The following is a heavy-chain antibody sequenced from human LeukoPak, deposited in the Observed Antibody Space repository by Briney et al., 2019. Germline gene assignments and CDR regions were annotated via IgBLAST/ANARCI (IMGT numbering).Heavy chain of an antibody. CDR1: GYTFTSYA. D-gene: IGHD6-19*01. V-gene: IGHV1-3*01. CDR2: INAGNGNT. Sequence: ASVKVSCKASGYTFTSYAMHWVRQAPGQRLEWMGWINAGNGNTKYSQKFQGRVTITRDTSASTAYLELSSLRSEDTAVYYCARDGGYRSGWYVPVDYWGQGTLVTVSS. CDR3: ARDGGYRSGWYVPVDY. J-gene: IGHJ4*02.